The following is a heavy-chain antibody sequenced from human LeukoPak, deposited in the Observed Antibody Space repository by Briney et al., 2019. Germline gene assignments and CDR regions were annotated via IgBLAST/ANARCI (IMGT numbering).Heavy chain of an antibody. J-gene: IGHJ4*02. CDR2: INHSGST. V-gene: IGHV4-34*01. D-gene: IGHD3-16*02. Sequence: SETPSPTCAVFGGASRGYYWGWIRHPPGKGLGWIGEINHSGSTNYNPSLKSRVTISVDTSKNRFSLKLSSVTAADTAVYYCAREDSIYDYVWGSYRLGRRYFDYWGQGTLVTVSS. CDR1: GGASRGYY. CDR3: AREDSIYDYVWGSYRLGRRYFDY.